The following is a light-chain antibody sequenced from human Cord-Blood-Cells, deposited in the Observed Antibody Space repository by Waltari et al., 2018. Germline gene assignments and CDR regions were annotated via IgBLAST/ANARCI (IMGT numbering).Light chain of an antibody. CDR3: QQSYRTPPT. J-gene: IGKJ1*01. V-gene: IGKV1-39*01. CDR1: QSISSY. CDR2: AAF. Sequence: DIQMTQSPSSLSASVGDRVTITCRASQSISSYLNWYQQKPGKAPKVLIYAAFSLQSGVPSRFSGSGSGTDFTLNISSMQPEDFATYYCQQSYRTPPTFGQETKVEIK.